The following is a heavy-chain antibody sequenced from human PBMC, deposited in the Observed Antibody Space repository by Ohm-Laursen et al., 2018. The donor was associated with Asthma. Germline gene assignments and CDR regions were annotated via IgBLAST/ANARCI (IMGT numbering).Heavy chain of an antibody. V-gene: IGHV3-30*03. CDR2: ISFDGSIK. D-gene: IGHD2-15*01. Sequence: SRRLSCAASGFSFSNYGVHWVRQAPGKGLEWVAVISFDGSIKAYADSVKGRFTISKDNSKNTVSLQMDGLRADDTAVYYCARDGAVGYCSGSNCFTYNWFDPWGPGTLVTVSS. CDR3: ARDGAVGYCSGSNCFTYNWFDP. J-gene: IGHJ5*02. CDR1: GFSFSNYG.